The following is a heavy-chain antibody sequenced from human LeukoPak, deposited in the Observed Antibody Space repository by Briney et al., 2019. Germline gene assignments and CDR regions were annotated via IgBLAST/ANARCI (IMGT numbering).Heavy chain of an antibody. V-gene: IGHV1-69*04. Sequence: ASVKVSCKASGCTFSSYAIRWLRQAPGQGLEWMGRIIPILGIANYAQKFQGRVTITADKSTSTAYMELSSLRSEDTAVYYCANPEAGTGPYDAFDIWGQGTMVTVSS. CDR3: ANPEAGTGPYDAFDI. J-gene: IGHJ3*02. D-gene: IGHD6-13*01. CDR2: IIPILGIA. CDR1: GCTFSSYA.